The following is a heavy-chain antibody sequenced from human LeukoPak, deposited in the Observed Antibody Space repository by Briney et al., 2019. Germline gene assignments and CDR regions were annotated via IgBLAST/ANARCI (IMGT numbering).Heavy chain of an antibody. CDR1: GFTFSDYY. V-gene: IGHV3-30-3*01. D-gene: IGHD6-6*01. J-gene: IGHJ4*02. Sequence: GGSLRLSCAASGFTFSDYYMSWVRQAPGKGLEWVAVISYDGSNKYYADSVKGRFTISRDNSKNTLYLQMNSLRAEDTAVYYCARDRSIAARPVGVFDYWGQGTLVTVSS. CDR3: ARDRSIAARPVGVFDY. CDR2: ISYDGSNK.